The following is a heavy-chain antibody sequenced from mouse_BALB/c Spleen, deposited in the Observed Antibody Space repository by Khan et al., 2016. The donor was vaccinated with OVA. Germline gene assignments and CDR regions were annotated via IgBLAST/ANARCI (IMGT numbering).Heavy chain of an antibody. CDR3: TREGDDGGLAY. CDR2: ISNRGSTT. J-gene: IGHJ3*01. D-gene: IGHD2-3*01. Sequence: DVELVESGGGLVQPGGSLKLSCATSGFTFSDYYMYWVRQTPEKRLEWVAYISNRGSTTYYPDTLRGRFTISRDNAKNTLYLQMSRLKSEDTAVYYCTREGDDGGLAYWGQGTLVTVSA. V-gene: IGHV5-12*02. CDR1: GFTFSDYY.